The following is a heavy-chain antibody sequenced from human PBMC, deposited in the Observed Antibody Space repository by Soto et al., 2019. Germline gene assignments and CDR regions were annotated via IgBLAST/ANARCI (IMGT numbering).Heavy chain of an antibody. Sequence: QVQLVQSGAEVTKPGSSVKVSCKASGGTFSSYTISCVRQAPGQGLEWMGRIIPIRGIANYAQKFQGRVTITEDKSTSTAYMELSRLRSEDTAVYYCANSGGGYCSSTSCYDYWGQGTLVTVSS. D-gene: IGHD2-2*01. CDR3: ANSGGGYCSSTSCYDY. CDR2: IIPIRGIA. CDR1: GGTFSSYT. V-gene: IGHV1-69*02. J-gene: IGHJ4*02.